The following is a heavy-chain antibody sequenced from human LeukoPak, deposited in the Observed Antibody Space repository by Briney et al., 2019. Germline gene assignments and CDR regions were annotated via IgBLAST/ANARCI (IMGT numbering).Heavy chain of an antibody. CDR1: GGSFSGYY. D-gene: IGHD3-10*01. CDR3: ARGPFGTPPFDY. CDR2: INHSGST. Sequence: SETLSLTCAVYGGSFSGYYWSWIRQPPGKGLEWIGEINHSGSTNYNPSLKSRVTISVDTSKNQFSLKLSSVTAADTAVYYCARGPFGTPPFDYWGQGTLVTVSS. V-gene: IGHV4-34*01. J-gene: IGHJ4*02.